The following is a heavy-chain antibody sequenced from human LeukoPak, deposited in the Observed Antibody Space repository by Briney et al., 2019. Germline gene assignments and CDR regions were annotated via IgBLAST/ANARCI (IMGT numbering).Heavy chain of an antibody. J-gene: IGHJ6*03. Sequence: SETLSLTCTVSGASISNYYWSWIRQPAGKGLEWIGRIYTSGSTYYNPSLKSRITMSVDTSKNQVSLKLTSVTAADTAVYYCARLSVIVGSTLEYYYYYMDVWGQGTTVTVSS. V-gene: IGHV4-4*07. CDR1: GASISNYY. CDR3: ARLSVIVGSTLEYYYYYMDV. CDR2: IYTSGST. D-gene: IGHD1-26*01.